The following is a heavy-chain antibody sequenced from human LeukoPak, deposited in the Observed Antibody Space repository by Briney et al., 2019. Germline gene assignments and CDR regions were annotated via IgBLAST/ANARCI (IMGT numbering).Heavy chain of an antibody. D-gene: IGHD3-22*01. J-gene: IGHJ4*02. CDR1: GGTFRNYA. Sequence: GSSVKVSCKASGGTFRNYAISWVRQAPGQGLEWMGGIIPIFGTANYAQKFQGRFTVTTDESTSTAYMELSSLRSEDTAVDYCARADYYDRSGYYYDFDYWGQGTLVTVSS. CDR2: IIPIFGTA. V-gene: IGHV1-69*05. CDR3: ARADYYDRSGYYYDFDY.